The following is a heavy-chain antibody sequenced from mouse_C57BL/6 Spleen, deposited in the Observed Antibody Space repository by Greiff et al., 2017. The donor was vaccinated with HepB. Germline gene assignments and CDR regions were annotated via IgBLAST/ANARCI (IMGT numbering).Heavy chain of an antibody. V-gene: IGHV1-59*01. CDR2: IDPSDSYT. CDR3: ATSLLLRWGDY. Sequence: VKLQQPGAELVRPGTSVKLSCKASGYTFTSYWMHWVKQRPGQGLEWIGVIDPSDSYTNYNQKFKGKATLTVDTSSSTAYMQLSSLTSEDSAVYYCATSLLLRWGDYWGQGTSVTVSS. D-gene: IGHD1-1*01. CDR1: GYTFTSYW. J-gene: IGHJ4*01.